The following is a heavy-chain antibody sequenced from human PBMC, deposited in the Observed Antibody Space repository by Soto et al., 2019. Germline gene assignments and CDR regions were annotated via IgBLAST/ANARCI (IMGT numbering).Heavy chain of an antibody. V-gene: IGHV4-38-2*01. D-gene: IGHD6-6*01. Sequence: SETLSLTCAVSGYSISSGYYWGWIRQPPGKGLEWIGSIYHSGSTYYSPSLKSRVTISVDTSKNQFSLKLSSVTAADTAVYYCAKQLARNYFDYWGQGTLVTVSS. CDR3: AKQLARNYFDY. J-gene: IGHJ4*02. CDR2: IYHSGST. CDR1: GYSISSGYY.